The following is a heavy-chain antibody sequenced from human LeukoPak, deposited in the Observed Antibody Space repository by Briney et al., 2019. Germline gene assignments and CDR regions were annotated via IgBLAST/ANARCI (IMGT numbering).Heavy chain of an antibody. CDR2: IIPILGIA. CDR3: ASPISGSYYGT. V-gene: IGHV1-69*02. Sequence: SVKVSCKGSGGTFSSYTISWVRQAPGQGREWMGRIIPILGIANYAQKFQGRVTITADKSTITAYMELSSLRSEDTAVYYCASPISGSYYGTWGQGTLVTVSS. D-gene: IGHD1-26*01. J-gene: IGHJ5*02. CDR1: GGTFSSYT.